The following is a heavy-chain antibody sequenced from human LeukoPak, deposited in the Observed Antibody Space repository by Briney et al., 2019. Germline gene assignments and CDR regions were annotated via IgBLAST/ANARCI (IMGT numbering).Heavy chain of an antibody. CDR3: AKEGHEILGSYYFDY. CDR1: GFTFSSYW. D-gene: IGHD3-9*01. J-gene: IGHJ4*02. V-gene: IGHV3-7*01. Sequence: PGGSLRLSCAASGFTFSSYWMSWVRQAPGKGLEWVATIRQDGSENHCVDSVKGRFTVSRDNAKNSLYLQMNSLRAEDTAVYYCAKEGHEILGSYYFDYWGQGTLVTVSS. CDR2: IRQDGSEN.